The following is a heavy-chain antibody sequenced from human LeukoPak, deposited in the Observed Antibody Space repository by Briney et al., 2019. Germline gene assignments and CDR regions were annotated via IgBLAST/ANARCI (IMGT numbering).Heavy chain of an antibody. CDR3: AKAYTIFGEVIFQYHYMDV. CDR2: ISYDGSNK. D-gene: IGHD3-3*01. V-gene: IGHV3-30*18. J-gene: IGHJ6*03. CDR1: GFTFSSYG. Sequence: GRSLRLSCAASGFTFSSYGIHWVRQAPGKGLEWVAVISYDGSNKYYADSVKGRFTISRDSSKNTLYLQMNSLRAEDTAVYYCAKAYTIFGEVIFQYHYMDVWGKGTTVTVSS.